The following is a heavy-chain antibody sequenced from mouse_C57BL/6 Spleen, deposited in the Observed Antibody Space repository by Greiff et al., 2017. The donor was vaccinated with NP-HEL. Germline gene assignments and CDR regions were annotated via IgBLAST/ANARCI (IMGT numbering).Heavy chain of an antibody. CDR3: ARSPPIGRYFDV. Sequence: QVQLQQPGTELVKPGASVKLSCKASGYTFTSYWMHWVKQRPGQGLEWIGNINPSNGGTNYNEKFKSKATLSVDKSSSTAYMQLSSLTSEDSAVYYCARSPPIGRYFDVWGTGTTVTVSS. V-gene: IGHV1-53*01. CDR2: INPSNGGT. D-gene: IGHD3-1*01. J-gene: IGHJ1*03. CDR1: GYTFTSYW.